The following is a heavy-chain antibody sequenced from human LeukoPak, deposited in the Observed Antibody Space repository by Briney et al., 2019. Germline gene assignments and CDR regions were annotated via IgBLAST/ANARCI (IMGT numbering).Heavy chain of an antibody. Sequence: SETLSLTCTVSGGSISGSSYYWGWIRQPPGKGLEWIGEINHSGSTNYNPSLKSRVTISVGTSKNQFSLKLSSVTAADTAVYYCARGLGYDFWSGYSRWFDPWGQGTLVTVSS. D-gene: IGHD3-3*01. CDR2: INHSGST. J-gene: IGHJ5*02. CDR1: GGSISGSSYY. CDR3: ARGLGYDFWSGYSRWFDP. V-gene: IGHV4-39*07.